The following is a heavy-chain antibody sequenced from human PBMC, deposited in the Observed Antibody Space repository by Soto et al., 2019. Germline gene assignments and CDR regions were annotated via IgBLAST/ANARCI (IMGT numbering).Heavy chain of an antibody. Sequence: QVQLVESGGGVVQPGRSLRLSCAASGFTFSSYAMHWVRQAPGKGLEWVAVISYDGSNKYYADSVKGRFTISRDNSKKTLYLQMNSLRAEEPHVYYCAREASGSHLMHWGQGRMVTVSS. CDR1: GFTFSSYA. D-gene: IGHD1-26*01. CDR3: AREASGSHLMH. CDR2: ISYDGSNK. V-gene: IGHV3-30-3*01. J-gene: IGHJ3*01.